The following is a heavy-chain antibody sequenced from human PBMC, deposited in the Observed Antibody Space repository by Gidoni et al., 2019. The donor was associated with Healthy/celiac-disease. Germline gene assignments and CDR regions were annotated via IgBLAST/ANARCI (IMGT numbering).Heavy chain of an antibody. V-gene: IGHV3-30-3*01. CDR3: ARGSSYYYDSSAEG. Sequence: QVQLVESGGGLVQPGWSLRLSVAASGFTFSSYAMHWVRQAPGKGLEWVAVISYDGSNKYYADSVKGRFTISRDNSKNTLYLQMNSLRAEDTAVYYCARGSSYYYDSSAEGWGQGTLVTVSS. CDR2: ISYDGSNK. J-gene: IGHJ4*02. CDR1: GFTFSSYA. D-gene: IGHD3-22*01.